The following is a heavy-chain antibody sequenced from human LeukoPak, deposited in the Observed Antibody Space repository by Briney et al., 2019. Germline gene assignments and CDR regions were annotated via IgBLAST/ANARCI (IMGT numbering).Heavy chain of an antibody. CDR3: ASGIRGNYAFEN. CDR1: GFTVSSNY. J-gene: IGHJ4*02. D-gene: IGHD1-26*01. CDR2: IFSGGNT. V-gene: IGHV3-53*01. Sequence: GGSLRLSCAASGFTVSSNYMNWVRQAPGKGLEWVSVIFSGGNTYCADFVKGRFTISRDNSKNTLYLQMNNLRAEDTAAYYCASGIRGNYAFENWGQGTLVTVSS.